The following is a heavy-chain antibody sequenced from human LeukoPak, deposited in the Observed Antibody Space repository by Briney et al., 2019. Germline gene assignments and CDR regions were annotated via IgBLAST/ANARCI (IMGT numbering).Heavy chain of an antibody. Sequence: GGSLRLSCAASGFTVSSNYMSWVRQAPGKGLDWVSVIYSGGNTYYADSVKGRFTISRDNSKNTLYLQMNSLRAEDTAVYYCARASGSYLYYFDYWGQGTLVTVSS. CDR2: IYSGGNT. V-gene: IGHV3-53*05. CDR1: GFTVSSNY. CDR3: ARASGSYLYYFDY. J-gene: IGHJ4*02. D-gene: IGHD1-26*01.